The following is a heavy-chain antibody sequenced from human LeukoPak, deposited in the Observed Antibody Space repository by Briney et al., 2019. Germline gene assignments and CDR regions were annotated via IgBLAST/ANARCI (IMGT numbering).Heavy chain of an antibody. CDR2: IIPIIGII. J-gene: IGHJ3*02. CDR3: ARVRREGDAFDI. CDR1: GGIFSSDA. V-gene: IGHV1-69*04. D-gene: IGHD1-26*01. Sequence: SVKVSCKASGGIFSSDAITWVRQAPGQGPEWMGRIIPIIGIINYAQKFQGRVTISADKSTDTAYMELSSLRSEDTAVYYCARVRREGDAFDIWGQGTMVTVSS.